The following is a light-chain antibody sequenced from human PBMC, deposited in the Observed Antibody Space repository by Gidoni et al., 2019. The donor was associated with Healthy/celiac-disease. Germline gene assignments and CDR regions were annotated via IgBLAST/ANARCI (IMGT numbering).Light chain of an antibody. CDR3: QQSYSTPEYT. Sequence: DIQMTRSPSSLSASVGDRVTITCRASQSISNYLNWYQQKPGKDPKLLIYAASSLQSGVPSRFSGSGSVTDFTLTISSLQPEDFATYYCQQSYSTPEYTFGQGTKLEIK. J-gene: IGKJ2*01. CDR1: QSISNY. CDR2: AAS. V-gene: IGKV1-39*01.